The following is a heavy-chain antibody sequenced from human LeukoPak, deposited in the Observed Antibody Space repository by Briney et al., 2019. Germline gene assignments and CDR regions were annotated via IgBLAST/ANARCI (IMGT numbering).Heavy chain of an antibody. CDR2: INHSGST. CDR3: ARQPDIVVVVAATGAFDI. CDR1: GGSFSGYY. Sequence: SETLSLTCAVYGGSFSGYYWSWIRQPPGKGLEWIGEINHSGSTNYNPSLKSRVTISVDTSKNQFSLKLSSVTAVDTAVYYCARQPDIVVVVAATGAFDIWGQGTMVTVSS. V-gene: IGHV4-34*01. J-gene: IGHJ3*02. D-gene: IGHD2-15*01.